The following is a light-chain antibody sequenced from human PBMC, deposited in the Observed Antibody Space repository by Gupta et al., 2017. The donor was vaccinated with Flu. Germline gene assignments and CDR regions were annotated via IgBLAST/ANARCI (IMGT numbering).Light chain of an antibody. J-gene: IGKJ1*01. V-gene: IGKV1-39*01. Sequence: DIQMTQSPSSPSASVGDRVTITCRASQSISSYLNGYQQKPGKAPKLLIYAASSLQSGVPSRFSGSRSGTDFTLTISSLQPEDFATYSCQQSYSTRTFDQATKVEIK. CDR2: AAS. CDR3: QQSYSTRT. CDR1: QSISSY.